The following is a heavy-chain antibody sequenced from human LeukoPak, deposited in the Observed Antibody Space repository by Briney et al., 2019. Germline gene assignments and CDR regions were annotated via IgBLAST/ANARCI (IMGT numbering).Heavy chain of an antibody. D-gene: IGHD2-2*01. CDR2: ISAYNGNT. CDR1: GYTFTSYG. Sequence: ASVKVSCKASGYTFTSYGISWVRQAPGQGLEWMGWISAYNGNTNYAQKLQGRVTMTTDTSTSTDYMELRSLRSDDTAVYYCASIYCSSTSCYGPVDYWGQGTLVTVSS. V-gene: IGHV1-18*04. J-gene: IGHJ4*02. CDR3: ASIYCSSTSCYGPVDY.